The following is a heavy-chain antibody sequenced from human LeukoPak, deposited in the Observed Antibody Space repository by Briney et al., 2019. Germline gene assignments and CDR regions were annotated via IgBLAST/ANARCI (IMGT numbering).Heavy chain of an antibody. D-gene: IGHD3-10*01. J-gene: IGHJ4*02. Sequence: PGGSLRLSCAASGFTFSSYWMSWVRQAPGKGLEWVANIKQDGSEKYYVDSVKGRFTISRDNAKNSLYLQMNSLRAEDTAVYYCARVQDYYGSGSYFENDYWGQGTLVTVSS. CDR2: IKQDGSEK. CDR1: GFTFSSYW. V-gene: IGHV3-7*01. CDR3: ARVQDYYGSGSYFENDY.